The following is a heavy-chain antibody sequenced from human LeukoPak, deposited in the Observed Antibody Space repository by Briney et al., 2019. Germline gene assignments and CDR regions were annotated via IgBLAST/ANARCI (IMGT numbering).Heavy chain of an antibody. Sequence: GGSLRLSCAASGLTFSSYGMHWVRQAPGQGPEWVAVIWPGESNKYYADSVKGRFTISRDNSKNTLYLQMDSLRAEDTAVYYCARAAGDYNPDYWGQGTLVTVSS. CDR1: GLTFSSYG. CDR2: IWPGESNK. D-gene: IGHD4-17*01. J-gene: IGHJ4*02. V-gene: IGHV3-33*08. CDR3: ARAAGDYNPDY.